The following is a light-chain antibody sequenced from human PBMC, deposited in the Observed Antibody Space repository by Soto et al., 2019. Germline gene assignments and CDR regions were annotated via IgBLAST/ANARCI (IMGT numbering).Light chain of an antibody. V-gene: IGKV3-20*01. J-gene: IGKJ4*01. CDR2: GAS. CDR1: RSVNINY. Sequence: EIVLTQSPGTLSLSPGERATLSCRASRSVNINYLAWYQQKPGQAPSLLTYGASSRATDVPDRFSASGSGTDFALTISRLEPEDVAVYYCQQYIRSPLTFGGGTKVDIK. CDR3: QQYIRSPLT.